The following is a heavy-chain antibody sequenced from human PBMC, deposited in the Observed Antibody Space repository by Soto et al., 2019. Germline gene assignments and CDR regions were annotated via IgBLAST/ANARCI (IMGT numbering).Heavy chain of an antibody. Sequence: EVQLVESGGGLVKPGGSLRLSCAASGFTFSSYSMNWVRQAPGKGLEWVSSISSSSSYIYYADSVKGRFTISRDNAKNSLYLQMNSLRAEDTAVYYCAKDPPRQGNGRRYGDYYYYGMDVWGQGTTVTVSS. CDR2: ISSSSSYI. D-gene: IGHD4-17*01. J-gene: IGHJ6*02. CDR3: AKDPPRQGNGRRYGDYYYYGMDV. V-gene: IGHV3-21*04. CDR1: GFTFSSYS.